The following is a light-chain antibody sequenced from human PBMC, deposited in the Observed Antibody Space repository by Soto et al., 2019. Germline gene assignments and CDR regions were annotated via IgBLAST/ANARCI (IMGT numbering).Light chain of an antibody. J-gene: IGKJ4*01. Sequence: DIQMTQSPSSLSASVGDRVTITCQASQDINNYLNWYQQKPRKAPKLLIYDASNLETGVPSRFSGSGSGTDFTFTISSLQPEDIATYYCQQYDNLLTFGGGTKVEIK. CDR3: QQYDNLLT. V-gene: IGKV1-33*01. CDR2: DAS. CDR1: QDINNY.